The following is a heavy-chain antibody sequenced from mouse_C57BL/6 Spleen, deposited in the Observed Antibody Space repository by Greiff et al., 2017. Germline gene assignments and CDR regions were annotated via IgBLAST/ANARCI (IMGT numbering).Heavy chain of an antibody. J-gene: IGHJ3*01. CDR3: ARSEGYYGIYRFAF. V-gene: IGHV1-64*01. CDR1: GYTFTSYW. CDR2: IHPNSGST. Sequence: QVQLQQPGAELVKPGASVKLSCKASGYTFTSYWMHWVKQRPGQGLEWIGMIHPNSGSTNYNEKFKSKATLTVDKSSSTAYMQLSSLTSEDSAVYYCARSEGYYGIYRFAFWGQGALVTVSA. D-gene: IGHD2-1*01.